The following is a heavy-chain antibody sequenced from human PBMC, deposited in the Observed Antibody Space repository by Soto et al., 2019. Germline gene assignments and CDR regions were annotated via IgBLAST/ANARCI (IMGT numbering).Heavy chain of an antibody. CDR2: ISAYNGNT. D-gene: IGHD2-15*01. J-gene: IGHJ5*02. Sequence: ASVKVSCKASGYTFTSYGISWVRQAPGQGLEWMGWISAYNGNTNYAQKLQGRVTMTTDTSTSTAYMELRSLRSDDTAVYHCARDLPRVAGDQAANWFDPWGQGTLVTVSS. CDR1: GYTFTSYG. CDR3: ARDLPRVAGDQAANWFDP. V-gene: IGHV1-18*01.